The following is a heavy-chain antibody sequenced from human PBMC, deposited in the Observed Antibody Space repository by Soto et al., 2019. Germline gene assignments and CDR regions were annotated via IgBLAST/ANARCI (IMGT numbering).Heavy chain of an antibody. V-gene: IGHV3-30-3*01. J-gene: IGHJ6*02. D-gene: IGHD3-3*01. CDR1: GFTFSSYA. CDR3: ARGGDFWRGSPPYYYYGMDV. Sequence: QVQLVESGGGVVQPGRSLRLSCAASGFTFSSYAMHWVRQAPGKGLEWVAVISYDGSNKYYADSVKRRFTISRDNSKNTLYLQMNSLRAEDTAVYYCARGGDFWRGSPPYYYYGMDVWGQGTTVTVSS. CDR2: ISYDGSNK.